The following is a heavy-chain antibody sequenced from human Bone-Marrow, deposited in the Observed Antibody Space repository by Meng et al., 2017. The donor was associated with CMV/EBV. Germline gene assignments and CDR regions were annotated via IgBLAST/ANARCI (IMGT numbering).Heavy chain of an antibody. J-gene: IGHJ6*01. V-gene: IGHV1-2*02. CDR3: ARDRSRVVPAAPVGYYYYGMAV. Sequence: ASVKVSCKASGYTFTGYYMHWVRQAPGQGLEWMGWINPNSGGTNYAQKFQGRVTMTRDTSISTAYMELSRLRSDDTAVYYCARDRSRVVPAAPVGYYYYGMAVWGQGPTVTGSS. CDR1: GYTFTGYY. D-gene: IGHD2-2*01. CDR2: INPNSGGT.